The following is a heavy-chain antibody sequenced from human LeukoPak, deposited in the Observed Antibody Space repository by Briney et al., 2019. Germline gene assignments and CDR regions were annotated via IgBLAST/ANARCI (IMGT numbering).Heavy chain of an antibody. CDR3: ARGGGYGDYESLSFDY. V-gene: IGHV3-66*01. Sequence: GGSLRLSCAASGFTVSSNYMSWVRQAPRKGLEWVSVIYSGGSTYYADSVKGRFTISRDNSKNTLYLQMNSLRAEDTAVYYCARGGGYGDYESLSFDYWGQGTLVTVSS. J-gene: IGHJ4*02. CDR1: GFTVSSNY. CDR2: IYSGGST. D-gene: IGHD4-17*01.